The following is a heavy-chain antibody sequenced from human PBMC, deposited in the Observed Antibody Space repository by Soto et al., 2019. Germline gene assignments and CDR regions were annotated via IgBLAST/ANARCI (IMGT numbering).Heavy chain of an antibody. CDR3: ARDLMYYDILTGYPNDAFDI. CDR1: GFTFSSYG. J-gene: IGHJ3*02. D-gene: IGHD3-9*01. Sequence: GGSLRLSCAVSGFTFSSYGMHWVRQAPGKGLEWVAHISYDGSNEHYVDSVKGRFTISRDNSKNTLYLQMNSLRAEDTAVYYCARDLMYYDILTGYPNDAFDIWGQGTMVTVSS. CDR2: ISYDGSNE. V-gene: IGHV3-30*03.